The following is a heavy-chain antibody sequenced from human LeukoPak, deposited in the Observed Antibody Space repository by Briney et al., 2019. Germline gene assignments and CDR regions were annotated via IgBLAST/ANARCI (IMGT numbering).Heavy chain of an antibody. Sequence: GGSLRLSCAASGFTFTNAWMSWVRQAPGKGLEWVGRIKSKTDGGTTDYAAPVKGRFTISRDDSKTTLYLQMNSLKTEGTAVYYCTTAGGWNDFSGNGDYFDYWGQGTLVTVSS. CDR3: TTAGGWNDFSGNGDYFDY. J-gene: IGHJ4*02. CDR1: GFTFTNAW. V-gene: IGHV3-15*01. CDR2: IKSKTDGGTT. D-gene: IGHD1-1*01.